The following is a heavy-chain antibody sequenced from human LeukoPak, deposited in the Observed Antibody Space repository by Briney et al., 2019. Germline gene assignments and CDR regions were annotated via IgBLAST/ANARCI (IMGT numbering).Heavy chain of an antibody. J-gene: IGHJ6*03. CDR1: GFAVSSNY. V-gene: IGHV3-48*01. CDR3: ARGPYYYYYMDV. CDR2: ISSSSSTI. Sequence: GGSLRLSCAASGFAVSSNYMSWVRQAPGKGLEWVSYISSSSSTIYYADSVKGRFTISRDNAKNSLYLQMNSLRAEDTAVYYCARGPYYYYYMDVWGKGTTVTVSS.